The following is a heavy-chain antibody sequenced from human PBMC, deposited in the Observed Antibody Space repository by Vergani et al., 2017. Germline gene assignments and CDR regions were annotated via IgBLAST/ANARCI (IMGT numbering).Heavy chain of an antibody. V-gene: IGHV3-21*06. CDR3: ARDGPNYGSGSYYVY. J-gene: IGHJ4*02. CDR2: ISSSSSYI. Sequence: EVQMVESGGGLVKPGGSLRLSCVASGFTFSHYSMNWVRQAPGKGLEWVSSISSSSSYIYYADSVKGRFTISRDNAKNLLFLQMNSLRAEDTAVYYCARDGPNYGSGSYYVYWGQGTLVTVSS. CDR1: GFTFSHYS. D-gene: IGHD3-10*01.